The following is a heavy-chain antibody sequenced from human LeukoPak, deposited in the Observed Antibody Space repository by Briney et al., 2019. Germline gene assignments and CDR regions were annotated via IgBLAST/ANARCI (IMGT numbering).Heavy chain of an antibody. Sequence: ASVKVSCKASGYTFTSYYMHGVRQAPGQGLEWMGIINPSGGSTSYAQKVQGRVTMTRDMSTSTVYMELSSLRSEDTAVYYCARDRQLLWFGESPTGYFDYWGQGTLVTVSS. CDR2: INPSGGST. D-gene: IGHD3-10*01. CDR3: ARDRQLLWFGESPTGYFDY. J-gene: IGHJ4*02. CDR1: GYTFTSYY. V-gene: IGHV1-46*01.